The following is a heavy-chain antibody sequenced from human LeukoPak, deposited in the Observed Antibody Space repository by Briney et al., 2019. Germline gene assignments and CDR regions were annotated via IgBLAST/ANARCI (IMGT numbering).Heavy chain of an antibody. J-gene: IGHJ5*02. V-gene: IGHV3-11*06. Sequence: GGSLRPSCAASGFTFSDYYMTWIRQAPGKGLEWVSYISSSSSYTNYADSVKGRFTISRDNAKNSLYLQMNSLRAEDTAVYYCAKGVAAASRDNWFDPWGQGTLVTVSS. D-gene: IGHD2-15*01. CDR3: AKGVAAASRDNWFDP. CDR2: ISSSSSYT. CDR1: GFTFSDYY.